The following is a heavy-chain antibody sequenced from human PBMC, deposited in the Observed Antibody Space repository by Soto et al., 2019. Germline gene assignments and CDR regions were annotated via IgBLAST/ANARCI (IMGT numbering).Heavy chain of an antibody. D-gene: IGHD1-1*01. Sequence: QITLQESGPTLVKPTQTLTLTCTFSGFSLTTSAVAVGWIRQPPGKALEWLAIVYGSDDKFYSPSLKSRLTITKDNSKNQVVLTLTDMEPVDTATYSCVRRYDPYYFDYWGQGTLVTVSS. CDR2: VYGSDDK. J-gene: IGHJ4*02. CDR3: VRRYDPYYFDY. V-gene: IGHV2-5*01. CDR1: GFSLTTSAVA.